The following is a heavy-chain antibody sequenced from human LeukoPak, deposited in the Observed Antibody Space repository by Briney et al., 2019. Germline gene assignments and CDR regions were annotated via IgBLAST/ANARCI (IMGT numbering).Heavy chain of an antibody. CDR3: ARVVTGYSYGFYYYYYYMDV. D-gene: IGHD5-18*01. CDR2: SYYSGST. V-gene: IGHV4-59*01. J-gene: IGHJ6*03. CDR1: GGSISSYY. Sequence: PSETLSLTCTVSGGSISSYYWSWIRQPPGKGLEWIGYSYYSGSTNYNPSLKSRVTISVDTSKNQFSLKLSSVTAADTAVYYCARVVTGYSYGFYYYYYYMDVWGKGTTVTVSS.